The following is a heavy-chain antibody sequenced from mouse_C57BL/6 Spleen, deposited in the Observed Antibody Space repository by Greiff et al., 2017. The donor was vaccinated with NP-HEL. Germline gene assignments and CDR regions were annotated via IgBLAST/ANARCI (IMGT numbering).Heavy chain of an antibody. D-gene: IGHD1-1*01. J-gene: IGHJ3*01. CDR2: IHPNSGST. CDR1: GYTFTSYW. Sequence: QVQLQQPGAELVKPGASVKLSRKASGYTFTSYWMHWVKQRPGQGLEWIGMIHPNSGSTNYNEKFKGKATLTADKSSSTAYMQLSSLTSEDSAVYFCARPPHYGSRAPFFAYWGQGTLVTVSA. V-gene: IGHV1-64*01. CDR3: ARPPHYGSRAPFFAY.